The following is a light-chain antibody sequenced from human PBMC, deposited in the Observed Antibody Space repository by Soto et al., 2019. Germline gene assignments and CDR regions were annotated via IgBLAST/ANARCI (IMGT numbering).Light chain of an antibody. CDR2: DVS. CDR1: SSDVGGYNY. V-gene: IGLV2-14*01. Sequence: QSALTQPASVSGSPGQSITISCTGTSSDVGGYNYVSWYQQHPGKAPKLMIYDVSNRPSGISNRFSGSKPGNTASLTISVLQAEDEAYYYCCSYTSSSTLVFGGGTKLTVL. CDR3: CSYTSSSTLV. J-gene: IGLJ2*01.